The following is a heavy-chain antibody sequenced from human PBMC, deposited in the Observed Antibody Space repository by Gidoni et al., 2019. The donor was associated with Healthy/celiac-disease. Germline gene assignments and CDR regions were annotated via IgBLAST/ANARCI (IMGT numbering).Heavy chain of an antibody. CDR3: EHSTTYSSGWYSGMGAFDI. CDR2: IYWDDDK. J-gene: IGHJ3*02. V-gene: IGHV2-5*02. Sequence: ITLKESGPTLVTPTQTLTLTCPFSRFSLCPSGVGVVWLRQPPGKALEWLAIIYWDDDKRYSPSLKSRLTITKDTSKNQVVLTMTNMDPVDTDTYYCEHSTTYSSGWYSGMGAFDIWGQGTMVTVSS. CDR1: RFSLCPSGVG. D-gene: IGHD6-19*01.